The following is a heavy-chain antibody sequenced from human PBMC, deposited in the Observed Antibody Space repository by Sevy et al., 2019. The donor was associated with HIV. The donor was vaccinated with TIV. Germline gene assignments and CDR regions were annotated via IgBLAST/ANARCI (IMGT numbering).Heavy chain of an antibody. CDR1: GGSISSYY. CDR3: ARDPGTMVRGVGNWFDP. V-gene: IGHV4-4*07. J-gene: IGHJ5*02. D-gene: IGHD3-10*01. Sequence: SETLSLTCTVSGGSISSYYWSWIRQPAGKGLEWIGRIYTSGSTNYNPSLKSQFTMSVDTSKNQFSLKLSSVTAADTAVYYCARDPGTMVRGVGNWFDPWGQGTLVTVSS. CDR2: IYTSGST.